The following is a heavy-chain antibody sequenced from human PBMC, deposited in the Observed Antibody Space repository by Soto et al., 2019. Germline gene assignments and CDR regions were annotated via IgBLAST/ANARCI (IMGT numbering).Heavy chain of an antibody. J-gene: IGHJ6*02. CDR1: GGSVSSGGYY. Sequence: QVQLQESGPGLVKPSQTLSLTCTVSGGSVSSGGYYWSWIRQHPGKGLEWIGYISYSGSTYYNPFLKTRPTISVDTSKYQFSLKLSSVTAADTAVYYCARALPSYYYYGMDVWGQGTTVTVSS. CDR3: ARALPSYYYYGMDV. CDR2: ISYSGST. V-gene: IGHV4-31*03.